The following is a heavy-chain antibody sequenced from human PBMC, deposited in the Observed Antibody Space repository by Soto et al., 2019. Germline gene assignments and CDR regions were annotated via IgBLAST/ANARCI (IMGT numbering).Heavy chain of an antibody. J-gene: IGHJ6*02. Sequence: PSETLSLTCAVYGGSFSGYYWSWIRQPPGKGLEWIGEINHSGSTNYNPSLKSRVTISVDTSKNQSSLKLSSVTAADTAVYYCARHRRYCSSTSCYGPYYYYYGMDVWGQGTTVTVSS. V-gene: IGHV4-34*01. CDR2: INHSGST. D-gene: IGHD2-2*01. CDR1: GGSFSGYY. CDR3: ARHRRYCSSTSCYGPYYYYYGMDV.